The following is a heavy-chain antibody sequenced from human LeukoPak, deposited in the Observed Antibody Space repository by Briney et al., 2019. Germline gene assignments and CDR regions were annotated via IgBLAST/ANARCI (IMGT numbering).Heavy chain of an antibody. Sequence: GGSLRLSCAASGFTFSSYAMSWVRRAPGKGLEWVSAISGSGDSTYYGDSAKGRFTISRDNSKNTLYLQMNSLRAEGTAVYYCAKTRPLDSSSWSHGDYWGQGTLVTVSS. J-gene: IGHJ4*02. D-gene: IGHD6-13*01. CDR3: AKTRPLDSSSWSHGDY. CDR1: GFTFSSYA. CDR2: ISGSGDST. V-gene: IGHV3-23*01.